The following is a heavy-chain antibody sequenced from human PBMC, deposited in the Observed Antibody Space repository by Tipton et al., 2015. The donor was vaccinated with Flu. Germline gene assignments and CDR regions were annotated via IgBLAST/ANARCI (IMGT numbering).Heavy chain of an antibody. Sequence: TLSLTCTVSGGSIRSGSYFWNWIRQPAGKGLEWIGRIYTGGSPDYSPSLKSRVTISVDTSKNQFSLKLSSVTAADTAVYYCARLAALNWFDPWGQGTLVTVSS. CDR3: ARLAALNWFDP. J-gene: IGHJ5*02. CDR2: IYTGGSP. D-gene: IGHD6-13*01. V-gene: IGHV4-61*02. CDR1: GGSIRSGSYF.